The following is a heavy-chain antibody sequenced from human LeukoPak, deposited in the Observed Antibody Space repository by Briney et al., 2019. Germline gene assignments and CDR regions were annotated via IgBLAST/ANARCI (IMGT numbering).Heavy chain of an antibody. D-gene: IGHD2-15*01. J-gene: IGHJ4*02. CDR1: GYTFTTLD. Sequence: ASVKVSCKASGYTFTTLDINWVRQATGQGLEWMGWINPNSGNTGYAQKFQGRVTITRDTSISTAYMELSNLRSEDTAMYYCARVDGSPDYWGQGTLVTVSS. V-gene: IGHV1-8*03. CDR3: ARVDGSPDY. CDR2: INPNSGNT.